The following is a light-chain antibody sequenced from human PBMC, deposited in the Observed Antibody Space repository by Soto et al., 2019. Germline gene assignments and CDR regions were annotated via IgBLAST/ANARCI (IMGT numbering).Light chain of an antibody. J-gene: IGKJ2*03. CDR2: WAY. CDR1: QSLLYSSNNQNY. V-gene: IGKV4-1*01. Sequence: DIVMTQSPDSLPVSLGERATINCKSSQSLLYSSNNQNYLAWYQQKPGQPPKLLIFWAYTRESGVPDRFSGSESGTDFTLTISRLQAEEVAVYYWPQYYYTPYSFGQGTKLEIK. CDR3: PQYYYTPYS.